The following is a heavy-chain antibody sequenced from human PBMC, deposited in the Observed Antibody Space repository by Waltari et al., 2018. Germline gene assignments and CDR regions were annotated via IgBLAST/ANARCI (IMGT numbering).Heavy chain of an antibody. CDR2: IYYSGST. CDR3: ARSRRGIAAAGTDY. V-gene: IGHV4-59*08. Sequence: QVQLQESGPGLVKPSETLSLTCTVSGGSISSYYWSWIRQPPGKGLEWIGYIYYSGSTNYSPPLKSRVTISVDTSKNQFSLKLSSVTAADTAVYYCARSRRGIAAAGTDYWGQGTLVTVSS. J-gene: IGHJ4*02. D-gene: IGHD6-13*01. CDR1: GGSISSYY.